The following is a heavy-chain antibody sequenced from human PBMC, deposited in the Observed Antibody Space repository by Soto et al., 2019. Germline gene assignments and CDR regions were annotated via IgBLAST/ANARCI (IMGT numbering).Heavy chain of an antibody. Sequence: GGSLRLSCSASGFTFSSYDMHWVRQAPGKGLEYVSAISSNGGSTYYADSLKGRFTISRDNSKNTLYLQMSRLRAEDTAVYYCVKERGCIAARREYSFDIWGQGTMVTVSS. CDR1: GFTFSSYD. D-gene: IGHD6-6*01. J-gene: IGHJ3*02. CDR2: ISSNGGST. CDR3: VKERGCIAARREYSFDI. V-gene: IGHV3-64D*06.